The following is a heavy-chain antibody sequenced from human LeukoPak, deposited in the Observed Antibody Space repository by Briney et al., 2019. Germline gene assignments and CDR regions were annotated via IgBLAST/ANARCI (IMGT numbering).Heavy chain of an antibody. J-gene: IGHJ3*02. CDR1: GFTFSSYA. CDR3: AKATIFGVVIKPAAFDI. D-gene: IGHD3-3*01. Sequence: PGGSLSLSCAASGFTFSSYAMSWVRQAPGKGLEWVSAISGSGGSTYYADSVKGRFTISRDNSKNTLYLQMNSLRAEDTAVYYCAKATIFGVVIKPAAFDIWGQGTMVTVSS. V-gene: IGHV3-23*01. CDR2: ISGSGGST.